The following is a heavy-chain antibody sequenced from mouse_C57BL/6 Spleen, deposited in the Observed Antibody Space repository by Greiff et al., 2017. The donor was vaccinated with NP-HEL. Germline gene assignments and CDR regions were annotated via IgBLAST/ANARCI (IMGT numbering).Heavy chain of an antibody. CDR3: ARGGNSYYYAMDY. CDR1: GYAFTNYL. J-gene: IGHJ4*01. V-gene: IGHV1-54*01. Sequence: LVESGAELVRPGTSVKVSCKASGYAFTNYLIEWVKQRPGQGLEWIGVINPGSGGTNYNEKFKGKATLTADKSSSTAYMQLSSLTSEDSAVYFCARGGNSYYYAMDYWGQGTSVTVSS. D-gene: IGHD1-3*01. CDR2: INPGSGGT.